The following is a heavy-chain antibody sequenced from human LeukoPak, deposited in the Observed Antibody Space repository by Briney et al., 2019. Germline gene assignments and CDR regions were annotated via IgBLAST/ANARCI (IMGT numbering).Heavy chain of an antibody. J-gene: IGHJ4*01. CDR2: ISGSGGST. V-gene: IGHV3-23*01. CDR1: GFTFSSYA. D-gene: IGHD2-2*01. Sequence: PGGSLSLSCAASGFTFSSYAMNWVRQAPGKGLEWVSAISGSGGSTYYFVKGRFTISRDNSKNTLYLQMNSLRAEDTAVYYCAKGYCSSTRCKESFFDYWGHGTPFTVSS. CDR3: AKGYCSSTRCKESFFDY.